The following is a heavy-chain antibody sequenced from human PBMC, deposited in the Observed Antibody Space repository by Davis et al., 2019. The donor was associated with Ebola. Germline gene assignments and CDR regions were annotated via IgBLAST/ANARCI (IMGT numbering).Heavy chain of an antibody. D-gene: IGHD1-26*01. Sequence: ASVKVSCKASGYTFTSYTMHWVRQAPGQRLEWMGWINSGNGNTEYSQKFQGRVIITRDTSASTASMDLNSLTFEDTAVYYCARGGSYYSFFDFWGQGTLVTVSS. CDR3: ARGGSYYSFFDF. J-gene: IGHJ4*02. V-gene: IGHV1-3*01. CDR2: INSGNGNT. CDR1: GYTFTSYT.